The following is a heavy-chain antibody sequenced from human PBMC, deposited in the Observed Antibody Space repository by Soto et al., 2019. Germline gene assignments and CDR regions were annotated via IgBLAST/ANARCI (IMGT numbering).Heavy chain of an antibody. CDR3: AKGGPSAYDYYFDY. CDR2: IGGSGGST. CDR1: GFTFTTYA. V-gene: IGHV3-23*01. J-gene: IGHJ4*02. Sequence: GSLRLSCAASGFTFTTYAISWVRQAPGKGLEWVSAIGGSGGSTYYADSVKGRFTISRDNSKNTLYLQMNSLRAEDTAVYYCAKGGPSAYDYYFDYWGQGTLVTVSS. D-gene: IGHD5-12*01.